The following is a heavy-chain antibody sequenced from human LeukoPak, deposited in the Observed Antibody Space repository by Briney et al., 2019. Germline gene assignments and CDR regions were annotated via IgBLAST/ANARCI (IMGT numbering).Heavy chain of an antibody. CDR2: IIHRGGDT. CDR3: AKDLKYYYDSSGYYGY. D-gene: IGHD3-22*01. Sequence: HPGGSLRLSCAASGFTFNNYAMNWVRHAPGKKLEWVSSIIHRGGDTYCADSVKGRFTISRDNSKNTLYLQMNSLRAEDTAVYYCAKDLKYYYDSSGYYGYWGQGTLVTVSS. J-gene: IGHJ4*02. V-gene: IGHV3-23*01. CDR1: GFTFNNYA.